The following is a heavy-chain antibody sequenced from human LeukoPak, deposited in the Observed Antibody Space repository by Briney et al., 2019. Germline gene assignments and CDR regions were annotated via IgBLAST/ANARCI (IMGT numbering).Heavy chain of an antibody. J-gene: IGHJ4*02. Sequence: SETLSLTCTVSGGSISSGDYYWSWIRQPPGKGLEWIGYIYYSGSTYYNPSLKSRVTISVDTSKNQFSLKLSSVTAADTAVYYCARRQLVFTGLDYWGQGTLVTVSS. CDR3: ARRQLVFTGLDY. CDR2: IYYSGST. V-gene: IGHV4-30-4*08. D-gene: IGHD6-13*01. CDR1: GGSISSGDYY.